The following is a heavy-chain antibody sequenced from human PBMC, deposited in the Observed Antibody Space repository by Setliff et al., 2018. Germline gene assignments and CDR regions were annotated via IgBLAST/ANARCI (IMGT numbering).Heavy chain of an antibody. J-gene: IGHJ4*02. CDR3: ARAGDAATGRKGVFEY. V-gene: IGHV1-18*01. Sequence: GASVKVSCKASGYAFSDYGVTWVRQAPGQGLEWVGWISPHTGIVDTKYAQKLQGRVKMTRDTSTSTIYSELASLISEDKAVYYCARAGDAATGRKGVFEYWGQGTLVTVS. CDR2: ISPHTGIVDT. D-gene: IGHD1-1*01. CDR1: GYAFSDYG.